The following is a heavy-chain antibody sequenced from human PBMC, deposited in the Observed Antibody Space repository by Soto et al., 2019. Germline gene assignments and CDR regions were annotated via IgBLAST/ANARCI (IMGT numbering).Heavy chain of an antibody. CDR3: TRVFNDYEGAPFDI. CDR2: IDWDDDK. CDR1: GFSLTTNGMR. D-gene: IGHD3-16*01. V-gene: IGHV2-70*04. Sequence: SGPTLVNPTQTLSLTCSLSGFSLTTNGMRVIWIRQPPGKALEWLARIDWDDDKFYTTSLRTRLGISRDTSKNQVVLTLTNVDPMDTAPYYCTRVFNDYEGAPFDIWGQGTMVTVSS. J-gene: IGHJ3*02.